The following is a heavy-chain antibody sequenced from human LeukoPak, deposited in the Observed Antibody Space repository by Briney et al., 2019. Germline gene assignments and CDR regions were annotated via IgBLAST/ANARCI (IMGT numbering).Heavy chain of an antibody. J-gene: IGHJ4*02. CDR2: ISGSGGST. CDR3: AKDSMIWFGELSAFDY. V-gene: IGHV3-23*01. Sequence: GGSLRLSCAASGFTFSSYAMSWVRQAPGKGLEWVSAISGSGGSTYYADSVKGRFTISRDNSKNTLHLQMNSLRAEDTAVYYCAKDSMIWFGELSAFDYWGQGTLVTVSS. D-gene: IGHD3-10*01. CDR1: GFTFSSYA.